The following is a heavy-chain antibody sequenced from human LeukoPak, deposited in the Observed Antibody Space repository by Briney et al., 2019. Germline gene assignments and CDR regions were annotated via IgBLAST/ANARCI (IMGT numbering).Heavy chain of an antibody. CDR3: ARGRGIVDY. Sequence: SETLSLTCTVSGDSINSYYWSWIRQPPGKGLEWIGYIYYSGSTTYNPSLKSRVTISVDTSKNQFSLKLSSVTAADTAVYYCARGRGIVDYWGQGTLVTVSS. CDR1: GDSINSYY. D-gene: IGHD1-26*01. CDR2: IYYSGST. V-gene: IGHV4-59*01. J-gene: IGHJ4*02.